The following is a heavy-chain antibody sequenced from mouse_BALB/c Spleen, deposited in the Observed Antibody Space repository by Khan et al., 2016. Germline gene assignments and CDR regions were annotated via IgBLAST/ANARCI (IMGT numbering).Heavy chain of an antibody. CDR3: NVRIAY. CDR2: IDPENGDT. CDR1: GFNIKDYY. J-gene: IGHJ3*01. Sequence: VQLLQSGAELVRSGASVKLSCTASGFNIKDYYMHWVKQRPEQGLEWIGWIDPENGDTEYAPQFQGKATMTADTSSNPASLQLSSLTSEDTAVYYSNVRIAYWGQGTLVTV. V-gene: IGHV14-4*02.